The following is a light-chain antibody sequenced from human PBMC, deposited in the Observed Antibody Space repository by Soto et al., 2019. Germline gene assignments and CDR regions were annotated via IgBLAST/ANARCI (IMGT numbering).Light chain of an antibody. CDR3: QQYNNWPDF. V-gene: IGKV3-20*01. CDR1: QSVSSSY. Sequence: EIVLTQSPGTLSLSPGERATLSCRASQSVSSSYLAWYQQKPGQAPRLLIYGASSRATGIPDRFSGSGSGTDFTLTISRLEPEDFAVYYCQQYNNWPDFFGQGTKVDIK. J-gene: IGKJ1*01. CDR2: GAS.